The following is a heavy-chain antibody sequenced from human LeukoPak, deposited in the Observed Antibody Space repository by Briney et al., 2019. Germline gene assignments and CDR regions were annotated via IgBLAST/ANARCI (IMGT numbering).Heavy chain of an antibody. Sequence: ASVKVSCKASGYTFTSYYMHWVRQAPGQGLEWMGIINPSGGSTSYAQKFQGRVTMTRDTSTSTVYMELSSLRSEDTAVYYCATDPITGPRGSHYYYGMDVWGQGTTVTISS. CDR3: ATDPITGPRGSHYYYGMDV. D-gene: IGHD1-14*01. J-gene: IGHJ6*02. V-gene: IGHV1-46*01. CDR2: INPSGGST. CDR1: GYTFTSYY.